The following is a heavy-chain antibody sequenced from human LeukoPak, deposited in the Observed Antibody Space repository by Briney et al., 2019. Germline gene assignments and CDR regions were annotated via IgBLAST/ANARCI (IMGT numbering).Heavy chain of an antibody. CDR3: ARDGIAAAGPLGY. CDR1: GGSISSYY. Sequence: SETLSLTCTVSGGSISSYYWSWIRQPPGKGLEWIGYIYYSGSTNYNPSLKSRVTISVDTSKNQFSLKLSSVTAADTAVYYCARDGIAAAGPLGYWGQGTLVTVSS. CDR2: IYYSGST. V-gene: IGHV4-59*12. D-gene: IGHD6-13*01. J-gene: IGHJ4*02.